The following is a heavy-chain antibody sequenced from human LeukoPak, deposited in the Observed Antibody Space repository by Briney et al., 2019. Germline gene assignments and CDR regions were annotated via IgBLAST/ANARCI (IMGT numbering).Heavy chain of an antibody. Sequence: GGSLRLSCAGSGFIFSNYGMSWVRQAPGKGLEWVSAISGSGGSTYYADSVKGRFTISRDNSKNTLYLQMNSLRAEDTAVYYCARVFGESSGVDYWGQGTLVTVSS. D-gene: IGHD3-10*01. CDR3: ARVFGESSGVDY. CDR2: ISGSGGST. V-gene: IGHV3-23*01. J-gene: IGHJ4*02. CDR1: GFIFSNYG.